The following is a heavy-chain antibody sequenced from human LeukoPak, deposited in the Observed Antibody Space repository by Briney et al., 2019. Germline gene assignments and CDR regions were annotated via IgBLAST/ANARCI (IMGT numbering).Heavy chain of an antibody. J-gene: IGHJ3*02. Sequence: PSETLSLTCAVYGGSFSGYYWSWIRQPPGKGLEWIGEINHSGSTNYNPSLKSRVTISVDTSKNQFSLKLSSVTAADTAVYYCASGGLRYFDWLSPGRAFDIWGQGTMVTVSS. D-gene: IGHD3-9*01. CDR3: ASGGLRYFDWLSPGRAFDI. CDR1: GGSFSGYY. CDR2: INHSGST. V-gene: IGHV4-34*01.